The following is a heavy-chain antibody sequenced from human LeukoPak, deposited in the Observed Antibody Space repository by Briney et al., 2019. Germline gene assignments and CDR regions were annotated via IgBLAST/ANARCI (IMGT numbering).Heavy chain of an antibody. J-gene: IGHJ4*02. Sequence: GGSLRLSCAASGSTFSTYNINWVRQAPGKGLEWVSSISSSSGYIYYADPVKGRFTISRDNAKNSLYLQMNSLRAEDTAVYYCAREPFDYWGQGTLATVSS. V-gene: IGHV3-21*01. CDR1: GSTFSTYN. CDR2: ISSSSGYI. CDR3: AREPFDY.